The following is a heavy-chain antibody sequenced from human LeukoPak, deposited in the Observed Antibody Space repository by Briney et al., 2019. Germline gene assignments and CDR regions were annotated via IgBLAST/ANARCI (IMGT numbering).Heavy chain of an antibody. V-gene: IGHV3-33*01. CDR2: IWYDGSNK. Sequence: PGGSLRLSCAASGFTFSSYGMHWVRQAPGKGLEWVAVIWYDGSNKYYADSVKGRFTISRDNSKNTLYLQMSSLRAEDTAVYYCARDGDSSGFYYYYGMDVWGQGTTVTVSS. D-gene: IGHD6-19*01. CDR3: ARDGDSSGFYYYYGMDV. CDR1: GFTFSSYG. J-gene: IGHJ6*02.